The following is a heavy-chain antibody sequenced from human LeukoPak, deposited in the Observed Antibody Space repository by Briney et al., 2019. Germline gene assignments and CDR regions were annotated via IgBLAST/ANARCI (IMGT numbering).Heavy chain of an antibody. V-gene: IGHV3-30*18. CDR3: AKVNSMVRGVTYYFDY. CDR1: GFTFSSYG. Sequence: PGRSPRLSCAASGFTFSSYGMHWVRQAPGKGLEWVAVISYDGSNKYYADSVKGRFTISRDNSKNTLYLQMNSLRAEDTAVYYCAKVNSMVRGVTYYFDYWGQGTLVTVSS. J-gene: IGHJ4*02. D-gene: IGHD3-10*01. CDR2: ISYDGSNK.